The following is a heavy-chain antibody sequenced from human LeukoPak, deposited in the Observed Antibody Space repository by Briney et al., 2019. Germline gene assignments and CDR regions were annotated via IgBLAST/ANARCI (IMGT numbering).Heavy chain of an antibody. V-gene: IGHV3-74*01. J-gene: IGHJ4*02. D-gene: IGHD6-19*01. Sequence: GGSLRLSCAASGFTFSSYWMHWVRQAPGKGLMWLSRINSDESSTSYADSVKGRFTISRDNAQNTLYLQMNSLRAEDTAVYYCARALAVAGSVGGLVDWGQGTLVTVSS. CDR3: ARALAVAGSVGGLVD. CDR1: GFTFSSYW. CDR2: INSDESST.